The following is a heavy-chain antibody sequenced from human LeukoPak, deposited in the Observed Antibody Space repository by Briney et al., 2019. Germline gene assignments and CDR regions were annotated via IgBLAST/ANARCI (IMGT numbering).Heavy chain of an antibody. CDR2: INPSGST. J-gene: IGHJ6*03. Sequence: HSETLSLTCPVYGGSFSGYYWSWLRQPPGKGLEGIGGINPSGSTNYNPSLTSRVTISLDTSKSPFSLKLSSLTATDTAVYYCARGRRYRVVPPAIRHYYMDVWGKGTTVTVSS. CDR3: ARGRRYRVVPPAIRHYYMDV. V-gene: IGHV4-34*01. D-gene: IGHD2-2*02. CDR1: GGSFSGYY.